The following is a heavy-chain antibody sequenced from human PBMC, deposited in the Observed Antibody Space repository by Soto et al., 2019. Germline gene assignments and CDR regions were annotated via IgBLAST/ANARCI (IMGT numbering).Heavy chain of an antibody. CDR1: GFTFSSYG. Sequence: QVQLVESGGGVVQPGRSLRLSCAASGFTFSSYGMHWVRQAPGKGLEWVAVISYDGSNKYYADSVKGRFTISRDNSKTTLYLQMNSLRAEDTAVYYCAKGYTMIGNWGQGTLVTVSS. V-gene: IGHV3-30*18. CDR3: AKGYTMIGN. J-gene: IGHJ4*02. D-gene: IGHD3-22*01. CDR2: ISYDGSNK.